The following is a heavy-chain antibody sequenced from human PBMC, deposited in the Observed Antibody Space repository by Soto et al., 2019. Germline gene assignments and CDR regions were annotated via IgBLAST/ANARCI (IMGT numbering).Heavy chain of an antibody. V-gene: IGHV3-11*04. J-gene: IGHJ4*02. Sequence: GGSLRLSCAASGFTFSDYYMSWIRQTPGKGLEWLSYITQSGHAAEYADSVRGRFTISRDNNKNSLYLQMNSLRVDDTGVYDGARAIRGYGAYGGYLGQGTLVTVSS. CDR2: ITQSGHAA. CDR3: ARAIRGYGAYGGY. CDR1: GFTFSDYY. D-gene: IGHD5-12*01.